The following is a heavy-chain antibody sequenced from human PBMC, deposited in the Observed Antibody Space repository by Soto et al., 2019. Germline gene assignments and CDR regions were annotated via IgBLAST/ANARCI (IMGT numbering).Heavy chain of an antibody. V-gene: IGHV4-31*03. CDR1: GGSISSGGYY. Sequence: SETLSLTCTVSGGSISSGGYYWSWIRQHPGKGLEWIGYIYYSRSTYYNPSLKSRVTISVDTSKNQFSLKLSSVTAADTAVYYCAVYDSSGYFDYWGQGTLVTVSS. J-gene: IGHJ4*02. CDR2: IYYSRST. D-gene: IGHD3-22*01. CDR3: AVYDSSGYFDY.